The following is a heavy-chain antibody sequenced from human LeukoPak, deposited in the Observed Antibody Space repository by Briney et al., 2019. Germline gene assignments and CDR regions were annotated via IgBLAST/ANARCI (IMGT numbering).Heavy chain of an antibody. CDR3: AGGATIPY. CDR1: GFTFSSYS. Sequence: GGSLRLSCAASGFTFSSYSMNWVRQAPGKGLEWVSYISSSSSTIYCADSVKGRFTISRDNAKNSLYLQMNSPRVEDTAVYYCAGGATIPYWGQGTLVTVPS. V-gene: IGHV3-48*01. CDR2: ISSSSSTI. J-gene: IGHJ4*02. D-gene: IGHD5-12*01.